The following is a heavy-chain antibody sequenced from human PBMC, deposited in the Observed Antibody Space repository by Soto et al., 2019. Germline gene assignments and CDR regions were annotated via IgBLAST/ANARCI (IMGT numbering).Heavy chain of an antibody. CDR2: IYHSGST. CDR1: SGSISSSNW. D-gene: IGHD3-10*01. J-gene: IGHJ6*03. V-gene: IGHV4-4*02. Sequence: SETLSLTCAVSSGSISSSNWWSWVRQPPGKGLEWIGEIYHSGSTNYNPSLKSRVTISVDKSKNQFSLKLSSVTAADTAVYYCARVVRGPKVHYYYYYMDVWGKGTTVTVS. CDR3: ARVVRGPKVHYYYYYMDV.